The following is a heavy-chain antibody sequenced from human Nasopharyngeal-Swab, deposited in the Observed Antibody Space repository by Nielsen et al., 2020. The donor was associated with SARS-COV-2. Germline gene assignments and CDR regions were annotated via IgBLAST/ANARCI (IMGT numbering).Heavy chain of an antibody. V-gene: IGHV3-73*01. CDR2: IRSKANSYAT. CDR3: ARVRFTYYYDSSGYAFDI. CDR1: GFTFSGSA. J-gene: IGHJ3*02. Sequence: GGSLRLSCAASGFTFSGSAMHWVRQASGKGLEWVGRIRSKANSYATAYAASVKGRFTISRDDSKNTAYLQMNSLKTEDTAVYYCARVRFTYYYDSSGYAFDIWGQGTMVTVSS. D-gene: IGHD3-22*01.